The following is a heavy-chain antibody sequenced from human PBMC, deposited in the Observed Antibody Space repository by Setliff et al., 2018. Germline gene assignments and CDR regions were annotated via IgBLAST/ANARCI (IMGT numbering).Heavy chain of an antibody. D-gene: IGHD3-3*01. V-gene: IGHV3-20*04. CDR3: ARDATYYDFWSDYSPDAFDI. Sequence: GGSLRLSCAASGFTFSSYWMSWVRQAPGKGLEWVSGISWNSGSIGYADSVKGRFTISRDNAKNSLYLQMNSLRAEDTAMYYCARDATYYDFWSDYSPDAFDIWGQGTMVTVSS. CDR1: GFTFSSYW. J-gene: IGHJ3*02. CDR2: ISWNSGSI.